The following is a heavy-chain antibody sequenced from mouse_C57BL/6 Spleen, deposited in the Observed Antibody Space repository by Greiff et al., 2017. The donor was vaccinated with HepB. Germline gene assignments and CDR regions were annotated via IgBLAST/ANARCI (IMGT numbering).Heavy chain of an antibody. CDR3: AMRYSAYAMDH. J-gene: IGHJ4*01. V-gene: IGHV1-74*01. CDR1: GYTFTSYW. D-gene: IGHD2-12*01. CDR2: IHPSDSDT. Sequence: VKLQQPGAELVKPGASVKVSCKASGYTFTSYWMHWVKQRPGQGLEWIGRIHPSDSDTNYNQKFKGKATLTVDKSSSTAYMKLSSLTSEDSAVYYCAMRYSAYAMDHWGKGTSVTVSS.